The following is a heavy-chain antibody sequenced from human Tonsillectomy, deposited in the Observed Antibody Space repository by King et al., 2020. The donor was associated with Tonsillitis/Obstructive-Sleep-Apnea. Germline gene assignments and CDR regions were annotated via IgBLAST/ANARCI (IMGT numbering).Heavy chain of an antibody. CDR3: ARETDDPSGPDSQWYFDY. J-gene: IGHJ4*02. CDR1: GYSFSNFW. D-gene: IGHD2-15*01. Sequence: QLVQSGAEVKKPGASLRISCKGSGYSFSNFWIGWVRQMPGKGLEWMGVIYPDDSDIKYSPSFQGQVTMSADKSTNTAYLEWSSLKASDTAMYYCARETDDPSGPDSQWYFDYWGPGTLVTVSS. V-gene: IGHV5-51*01. CDR2: IYPDDSDI.